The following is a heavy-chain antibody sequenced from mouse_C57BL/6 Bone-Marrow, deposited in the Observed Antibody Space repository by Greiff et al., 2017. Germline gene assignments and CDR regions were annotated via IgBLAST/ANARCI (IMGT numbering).Heavy chain of an antibody. Sequence: EVQLQQSGPVLVKPGASVKMSCKASGYTFTDYYMNWVKQSNGKSLEWIGGINPYNGGTSYNQKFKGKATLTVDKSSSTAYLELNSLTSEDSAVYYCARRRVYYYGSSYVFGYWGQGTTLTVSS. V-gene: IGHV1-19*01. D-gene: IGHD1-1*01. J-gene: IGHJ2*01. CDR2: INPYNGGT. CDR3: ARRRVYYYGSSYVFGY. CDR1: GYTFTDYY.